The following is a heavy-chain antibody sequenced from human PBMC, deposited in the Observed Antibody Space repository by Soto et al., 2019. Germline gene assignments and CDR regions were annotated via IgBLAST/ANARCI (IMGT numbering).Heavy chain of an antibody. J-gene: IGHJ5*01. CDR3: ARREIQGPIDS. CDR2: IYYSGTT. Sequence: QVQLQESGPGLVKPSDTLSLTCAVSGYSISSSNWWGWIRQPPGKGLEWIGYIYYSGTTYYNPSLKTRVTMSVDTSKNQFSLKLTSVTAVDTAVYDCARREIQGPIDSWGQGTLVTVSS. CDR1: GYSISSSNW. D-gene: IGHD1-26*01. V-gene: IGHV4-28*01.